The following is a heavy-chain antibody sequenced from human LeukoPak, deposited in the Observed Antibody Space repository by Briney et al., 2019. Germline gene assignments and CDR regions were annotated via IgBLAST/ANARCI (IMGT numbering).Heavy chain of an antibody. D-gene: IGHD1-20*01. CDR2: ISSSSSYI. V-gene: IGHV3-21*01. CDR3: ARDAPITGTPDY. Sequence: GGSLRLSCAASGFTFSSYSMNWVRQAPGKGLEWGSSISSSSSYIYYADSVKGRFTISRDNAKNSLYLQMNSLRAEDTAVYYCARDAPITGTPDYWGQGTLVTVSS. J-gene: IGHJ4*02. CDR1: GFTFSSYS.